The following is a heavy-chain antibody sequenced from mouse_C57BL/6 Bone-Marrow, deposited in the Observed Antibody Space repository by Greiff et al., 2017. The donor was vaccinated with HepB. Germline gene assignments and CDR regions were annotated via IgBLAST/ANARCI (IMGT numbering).Heavy chain of an antibody. D-gene: IGHD2-12*01. CDR1: GYAFTNYL. CDR2: INPGSGGT. J-gene: IGHJ3*01. CDR3: ARGAYYRGFAY. V-gene: IGHV1-54*01. Sequence: QVQLKQSGAELVRPGTSVKVSCKASGYAFTNYLIEWVKQRPGQGLEWIGVINPGSGGTNYNEKFKGKATLTADKSSSTAYMQLSSLTSEDSAVYFCARGAYYRGFAYWGQGTLVTVSA.